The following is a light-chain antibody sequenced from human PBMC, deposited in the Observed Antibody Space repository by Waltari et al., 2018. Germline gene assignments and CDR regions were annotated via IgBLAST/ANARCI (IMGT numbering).Light chain of an antibody. CDR2: KAA. CDR1: QSVSEW. V-gene: IGKV1-5*03. J-gene: IGKJ1*01. Sequence: DIQMTQSPSTLSASVGDSVTITCRAGQSVSEWLAWYQQKPGRAPDLLIYKAATLERGVSSRFRGIGSGTEFTLTINSLQPDDFATYYCQQYDSYPVTFGQGTKVEIK. CDR3: QQYDSYPVT.